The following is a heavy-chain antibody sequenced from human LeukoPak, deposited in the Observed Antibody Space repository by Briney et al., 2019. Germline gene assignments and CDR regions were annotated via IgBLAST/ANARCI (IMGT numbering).Heavy chain of an antibody. CDR3: ARGRYGYSSSWRSGAEYFQH. D-gene: IGHD6-13*01. Sequence: SETLSLTCTVSGASISSSTYYWGWIRQPPGKGLEWIGSIYYSGSTYYNPSLKSRVTISVDTSKNQFSLKLSSVTAADTAVYYCARGRYGYSSSWRSGAEYFQHWGQGTLVTVSS. V-gene: IGHV4-39*07. J-gene: IGHJ1*01. CDR1: GASISSSTYY. CDR2: IYYSGST.